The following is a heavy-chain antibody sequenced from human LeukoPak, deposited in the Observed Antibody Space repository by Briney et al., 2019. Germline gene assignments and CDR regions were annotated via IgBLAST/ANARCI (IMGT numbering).Heavy chain of an antibody. CDR2: ISPSGGIT. V-gene: IGHV3-23*01. Sequence: GGSLRLSCAASGFTFTTYGMNWVRQAPGKGLEWVSGISPSGGITYYTDSVKGRFTISRDNSKNTLYLQMNSLRAEDTAVYYCAKRGGMYPAYYFDYWGQGTLVTVSS. CDR1: GFTFTTYG. J-gene: IGHJ4*02. CDR3: AKRGGMYPAYYFDY. D-gene: IGHD3-16*01.